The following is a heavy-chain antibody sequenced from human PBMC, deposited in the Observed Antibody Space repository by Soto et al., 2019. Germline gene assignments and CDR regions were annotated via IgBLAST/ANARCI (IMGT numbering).Heavy chain of an antibody. D-gene: IGHD3-22*01. CDR1: GGTFSKYA. CDR3: ARPLRDRNYYYGMAV. CDR2: TIPMFGTP. J-gene: IGHJ6*02. V-gene: IGHV1-69*01. Sequence: QGQLVQSGAEMQPPGASVRVSCKASGGTFSKYALSWVRQAPGQGLEWLGVTIPMFGTPNYAQKFQGRVANSADESTATGYMALSSLRTEDTAVYFCARPLRDRNYYYGMAVWGQGTTVTVSS.